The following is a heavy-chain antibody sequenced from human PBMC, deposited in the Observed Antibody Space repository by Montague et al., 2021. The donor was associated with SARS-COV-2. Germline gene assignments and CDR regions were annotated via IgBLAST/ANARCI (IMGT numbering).Heavy chain of an antibody. V-gene: IGHV6-1*01. D-gene: IGHD5-24*01. Sequence: CAISGDSVGVKEATWNWVGQSPSIGLDGLGRRYYLSKWYNEYAISVKSRITVNPDTSKNQFSLLLNSVTPEDTAVYYCARGWQKRFDPWGQGTLVTVSS. CDR2: RYYLSKWYN. J-gene: IGHJ5*02. CDR1: GDSVGVKEAT. CDR3: ARGWQKRFDP.